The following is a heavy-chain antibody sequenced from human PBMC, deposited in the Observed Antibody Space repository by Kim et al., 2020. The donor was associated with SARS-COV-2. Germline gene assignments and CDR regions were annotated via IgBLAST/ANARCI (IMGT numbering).Heavy chain of an antibody. J-gene: IGHJ4*02. V-gene: IGHV4-4*09. CDR3: ARIPYCSSTSCPLPDY. D-gene: IGHD2-2*01. Sequence: SLKTRDTISADTSKNQFSLKLSSVTAADTAVYYCARIPYCSSTSCPLPDYWGQGTLVTVSS.